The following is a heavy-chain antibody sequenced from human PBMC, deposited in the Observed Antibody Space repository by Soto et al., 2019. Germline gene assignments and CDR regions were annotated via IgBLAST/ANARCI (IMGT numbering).Heavy chain of an antibody. CDR2: MNPNSGNT. CDR3: ARAYYDFCRGYYKAHYYYSMDV. D-gene: IGHD3-3*01. V-gene: IGHV1-8*01. Sequence: QVQLVQSGAEVKKPGASVKVSCKASGYTFTSYDINWVRQATGQGLEWMGWMNPNSGNTGYAQKFQGRVTMTRNTSISTAYMELSSLRSEDTAVYYCARAYYDFCRGYYKAHYYYSMDVWGKGTTVTVSS. CDR1: GYTFTSYD. J-gene: IGHJ6*03.